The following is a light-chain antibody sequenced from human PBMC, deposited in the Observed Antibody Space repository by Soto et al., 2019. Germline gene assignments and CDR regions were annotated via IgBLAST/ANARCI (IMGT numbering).Light chain of an antibody. V-gene: IGKV4-1*01. CDR3: QQYYAVPRT. CDR2: WAS. Sequence: DIVMTQSPDSLAVSLGERATINCKSSQSVLDRSNNKNYLAWYQQKPGQPPKPLIYWASTREFGVPDRFSGSGSGTDFTLTISSLQAEAVALYYCQQYYAVPRTFGQGTKVEIK. CDR1: QSVLDRSNNKNY. J-gene: IGKJ1*01.